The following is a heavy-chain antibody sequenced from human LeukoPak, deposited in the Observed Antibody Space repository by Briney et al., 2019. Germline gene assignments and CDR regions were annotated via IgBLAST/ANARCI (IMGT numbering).Heavy chain of an antibody. CDR3: AREAVVVVAASLMDYYYMDV. CDR2: IIPIFGTA. D-gene: IGHD2-15*01. Sequence: ASVKVSCKASGGTFSSYAISWVRQAPGQGPELMGRIIPIFGTANYAQKFQGRVTITTDESTSTAYMELSSLRSEDTAVYYCAREAVVVVAASLMDYYYMDVWGKGTTVTVSS. J-gene: IGHJ6*03. V-gene: IGHV1-69*05. CDR1: GGTFSSYA.